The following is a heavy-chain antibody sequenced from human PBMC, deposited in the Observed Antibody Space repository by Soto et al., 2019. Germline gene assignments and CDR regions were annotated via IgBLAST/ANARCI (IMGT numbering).Heavy chain of an antibody. V-gene: IGHV4-61*01. CDR3: ARDMRDGYKVKRGYYYYYGMDV. J-gene: IGHJ6*02. CDR1: GGSISSSSYY. CDR2: IYYSGST. Sequence: PSETLSLTCTVSGGSISSSSYYWSWIRQPPGKGLEWIGYIYYSGSTNYNPSLKSRVAISVDTSKNQFSLKLSSVTAADTAVYYCARDMRDGYKVKRGYYYYYGMDVWGQGTTVTVSS. D-gene: IGHD5-12*01.